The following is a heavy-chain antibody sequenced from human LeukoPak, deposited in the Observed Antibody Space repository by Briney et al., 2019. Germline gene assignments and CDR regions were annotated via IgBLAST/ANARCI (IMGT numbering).Heavy chain of an antibody. J-gene: IGHJ3*02. Sequence: PSETLSLTCTVSGGSISSTSYYWGWIRQPPGKGLEWIGSISYSGTTYYNPSLKSRVTISVDTSKNQFSLKLNSVTAADTAVYYCARDLSPWETRNPDAFDIWGQGTMVTVSS. CDR3: ARDLSPWETRNPDAFDI. V-gene: IGHV4-39*07. D-gene: IGHD1-14*01. CDR1: GGSISSTSYY. CDR2: ISYSGTT.